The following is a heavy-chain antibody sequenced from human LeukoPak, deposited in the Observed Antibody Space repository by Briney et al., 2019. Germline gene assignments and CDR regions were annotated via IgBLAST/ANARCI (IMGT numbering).Heavy chain of an antibody. D-gene: IGHD5-18*01. CDR3: ARDRYTAMVTRYFDY. CDR2: IYYSGST. Sequence: SETLSLTCTVSGGSISSSSYYWGWIRQPPGKGLEWIGSIYYSGSTYYNPSLKSRVTISVDTSKNQFSLKLSSVTAADTAVYYCARDRYTAMVTRYFDYWGQGTLVTVSS. CDR1: GGSISSSSYY. V-gene: IGHV4-39*07. J-gene: IGHJ4*02.